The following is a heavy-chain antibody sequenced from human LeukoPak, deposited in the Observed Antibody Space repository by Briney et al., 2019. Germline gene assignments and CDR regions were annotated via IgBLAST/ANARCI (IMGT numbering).Heavy chain of an antibody. D-gene: IGHD3-22*01. V-gene: IGHV1-18*01. CDR1: GYTFTGYG. Sequence: ASVKVSCKASGYTFTGYGISWVRQAPGQGLEWMGWISAYNGNTNYAQKLQGRVTMTTDTSTSTAYMELRSLRSDDTAVYYCARDQYYDSSGYYYHHDWGQGTLVTVSS. CDR2: ISAYNGNT. J-gene: IGHJ4*02. CDR3: ARDQYYDSSGYYYHHD.